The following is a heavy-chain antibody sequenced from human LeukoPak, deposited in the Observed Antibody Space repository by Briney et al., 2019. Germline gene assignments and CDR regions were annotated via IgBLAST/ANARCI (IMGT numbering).Heavy chain of an antibody. J-gene: IGHJ6*03. Sequence: PGGSLRLSCAASGFTFSSYGMHWVRQAPGKGLEWVAFIRYDGSNKYYADSVKGRFTISRDNSKNTLYLQMNSLRAEDTAVYYCARGGTLELLAYYMDVWGKGTTVTVSS. V-gene: IGHV3-30*02. D-gene: IGHD1-7*01. CDR1: GFTFSSYG. CDR3: ARGGTLELLAYYMDV. CDR2: IRYDGSNK.